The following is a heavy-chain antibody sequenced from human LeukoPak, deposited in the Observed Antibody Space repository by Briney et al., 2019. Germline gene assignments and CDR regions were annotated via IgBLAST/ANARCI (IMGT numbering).Heavy chain of an antibody. J-gene: IGHJ4*02. CDR3: ARGSLYYDSGRPDY. Sequence: SETLSLTCAVYGGSFSGYYWSWIRQPPGKGLEWIGEINHSGSTNYNPSLKSRVTISVDASKNQFSLKLSSVTAADTAVYYCARGSLYYDSGRPDYWGQGTLVTVSS. V-gene: IGHV4-34*01. D-gene: IGHD3-22*01. CDR2: INHSGST. CDR1: GGSFSGYY.